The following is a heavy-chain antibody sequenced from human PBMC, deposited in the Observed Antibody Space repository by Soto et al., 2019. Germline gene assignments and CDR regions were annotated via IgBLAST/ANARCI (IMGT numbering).Heavy chain of an antibody. D-gene: IGHD4-4*01. CDR1: GGSVTSYY. CDR3: ARGTDYTLIASDHYGLDV. V-gene: IGHV4-59*02. Sequence: SETLSLTSTASGGSVTSYYWSWIRQPPGKGMEWIAYIYYSGSTNYNPSLKSRVTVSVDMSKNQFSLTLTSVTAADTAVYYCARGTDYTLIASDHYGLDVWGQGTTVTVSS. J-gene: IGHJ6*02. CDR2: IYYSGST.